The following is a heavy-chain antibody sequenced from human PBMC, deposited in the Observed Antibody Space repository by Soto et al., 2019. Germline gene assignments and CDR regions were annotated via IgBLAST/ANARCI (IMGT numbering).Heavy chain of an antibody. J-gene: IGHJ6*02. CDR2: ISAYNGNT. CDR3: ALFLHYYDFWSGYDILTGYPQYYGMDV. V-gene: IGHV1-18*04. Sequence: ASVKVSCKASGYTFTSYGISWVRQAPGQGLEWMGWISAYNGNTNYAQKLQGRVTMTTDTSTSTAYMELRSMRSDDTAVYYCALFLHYYDFWSGYDILTGYPQYYGMDVCGQGTTVAFSS. D-gene: IGHD3-3*01. CDR1: GYTFTSYG.